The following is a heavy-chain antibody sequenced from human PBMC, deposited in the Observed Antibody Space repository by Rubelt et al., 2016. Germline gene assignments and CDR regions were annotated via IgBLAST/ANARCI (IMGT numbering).Heavy chain of an antibody. CDR1: FTFSSYA. D-gene: IGHD2-21*01. Sequence: FTFSSYALHWVCQAPGKGPEWVALISYDGSNKYYADSVKGRFTISRDNSENTLYLQMNSLRDEDTAVYYCARGSYYFDYWGQGTLVTVSS. J-gene: IGHJ4*02. CDR2: ISYDGSNK. CDR3: ARGSYYFDY. V-gene: IGHV3-30*04.